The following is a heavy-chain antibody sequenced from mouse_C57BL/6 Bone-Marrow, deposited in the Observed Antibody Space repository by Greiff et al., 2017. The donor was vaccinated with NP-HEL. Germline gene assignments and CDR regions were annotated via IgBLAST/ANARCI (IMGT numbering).Heavy chain of an antibody. V-gene: IGHV3-6*01. D-gene: IGHD1-1*01. Sequence: EVQLVESGPGLVKPSQSLSLTCSVTGYSITSGYYWNWIRQFPGNKLEWMGYISYDGSNNYNPSLKNRISITRDTSKNQFFLKLNSVTTEDTATYYCARGGVLRSFAYWGQGTLVTVSA. CDR2: ISYDGSN. CDR3: ARGGVLRSFAY. J-gene: IGHJ3*01. CDR1: GYSITSGYY.